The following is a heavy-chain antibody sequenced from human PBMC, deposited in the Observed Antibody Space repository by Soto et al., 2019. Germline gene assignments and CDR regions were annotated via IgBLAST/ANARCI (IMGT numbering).Heavy chain of an antibody. J-gene: IGHJ4*02. CDR2: IQQGGSEE. V-gene: IGHV3-7*02. CDR3: ASTPRLQNFDY. CDR1: GCRFVTYC. D-gene: IGHD6-25*01. Sequence: GVSLRLSCAASGCRFVTYCVTWVLQAPGKGLEWVAHIQQGGSEEYYADSVKGRFAISRDDTENSLYLQMSSLRAEDTAVYYCASTPRLQNFDYWGQGTLVTVSS.